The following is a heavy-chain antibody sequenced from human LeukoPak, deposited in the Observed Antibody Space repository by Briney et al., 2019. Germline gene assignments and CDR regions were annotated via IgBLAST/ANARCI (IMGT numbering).Heavy chain of an antibody. CDR3: ARSDSSGWYAHSDIAL. CDR2: IWYDGSNK. V-gene: IGHV3-33*01. CDR1: GFTFSSYG. Sequence: GGSLRLSCAASGFTFSSYGMHWVRQAPGKGLEWVAVIWYDGSNKYYTDSVEGRFTISRDISKNTLYLQMNSLRAEDTAVYYCARSDSSGWYAHSDIALWGQGTLVTVSS. D-gene: IGHD6-19*01. J-gene: IGHJ4*02.